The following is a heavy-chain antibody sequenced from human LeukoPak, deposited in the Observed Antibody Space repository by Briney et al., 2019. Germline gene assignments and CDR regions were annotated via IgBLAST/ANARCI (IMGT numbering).Heavy chain of an antibody. D-gene: IGHD3-22*01. J-gene: IGHJ4*02. Sequence: SLRLSCVASGFFFNNAWMTWVRQAPGKGLEWVGGIKIAAAGGTIDYAVPVKGRFTISRDDSKSTIYLQMNSLKTEDTAVYYCTTVRSYYSNGDWGQGTLVTVSS. CDR3: TTVRSYYSNGD. V-gene: IGHV3-15*01. CDR1: GFFFNNAW. CDR2: IKIAAAGGTI.